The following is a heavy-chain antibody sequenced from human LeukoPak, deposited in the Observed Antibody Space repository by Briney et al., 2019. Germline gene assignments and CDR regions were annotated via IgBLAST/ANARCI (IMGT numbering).Heavy chain of an antibody. CDR3: ARLMITFGGVIVIPGDY. D-gene: IGHD3-16*02. V-gene: IGHV5-10-1*01. CDR1: GYSFTSYW. J-gene: IGHJ4*02. Sequence: GESLRISCKGSGYSFTSYWISWVRQMPGKGLEWMGRIDPSDSYSNYSPSFQGHVTISADKSISTAYLQWSSLKASDTAMYCCARLMITFGGVIVIPGDYWGQGTLVTVSS. CDR2: IDPSDSYS.